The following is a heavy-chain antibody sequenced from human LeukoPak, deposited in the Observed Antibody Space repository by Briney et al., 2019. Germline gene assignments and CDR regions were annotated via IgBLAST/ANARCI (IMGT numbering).Heavy chain of an antibody. CDR3: ARNRAFGTFDAFDM. D-gene: IGHD3-10*01. CDR1: GFTFNDHG. Sequence: GGSLRLSCVASGFTFNDHGMHWVRQAPGKGLEWLAFVRYDGTDESYGASVRGRLTISRDDSLNTLYLQMDSLGHDDTAVYYCARNRAFGTFDAFDMWGQGTMVTVSS. V-gene: IGHV3-30*02. J-gene: IGHJ3*02. CDR2: VRYDGTDE.